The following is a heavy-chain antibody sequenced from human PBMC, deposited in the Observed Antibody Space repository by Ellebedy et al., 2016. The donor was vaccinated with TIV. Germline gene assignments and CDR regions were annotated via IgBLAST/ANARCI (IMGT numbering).Heavy chain of an antibody. CDR3: VRDGGTWNFDL. CDR1: RFTFSSYA. V-gene: IGHV3-23*01. CDR2: ISGSATST. D-gene: IGHD3-16*01. Sequence: GESLKISCAASRFTFSSYAMTWVRQAPGKGLEWVSVISGSATSTSYADSVKGRFTISRDNAKNTVHLQMNNLRADEAALYYCVRDGGTWNFDLWGRGTPITVSS. J-gene: IGHJ2*01.